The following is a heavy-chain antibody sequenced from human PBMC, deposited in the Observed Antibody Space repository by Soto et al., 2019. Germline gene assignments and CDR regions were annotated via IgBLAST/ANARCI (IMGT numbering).Heavy chain of an antibody. D-gene: IGHD5-18*01. Sequence: SETLSLTCSVSGGSISNYSWSWIRQPAGKGLEWIGRMSTSGSANYSPSLKSRVTMSVDTSKNQLSLNLSSVTAADTAVYYCARGGIQLWFDFWGQGTLVTVSS. J-gene: IGHJ4*02. CDR1: GGSISNYS. CDR3: ARGGIQLWFDF. CDR2: MSTSGSA. V-gene: IGHV4-4*07.